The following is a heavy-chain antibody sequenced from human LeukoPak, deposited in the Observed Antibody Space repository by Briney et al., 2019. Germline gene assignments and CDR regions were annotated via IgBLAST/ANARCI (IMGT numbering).Heavy chain of an antibody. CDR2: TRNKANSYTT. D-gene: IGHD2-15*01. CDR1: GFTFSDHY. V-gene: IGHV3-72*01. CDR3: ARRLRGGSHFDY. J-gene: IGHJ4*02. Sequence: GGSLRLSCAASGFTFSDHYMDWVRQAPGKGLEWVGRTRNKANSYTTEYAASVKGRFTISRDDSKNSLYLQMNSLKTEDTAVYYCARRLRGGSHFDYWGQGTLVTVSS.